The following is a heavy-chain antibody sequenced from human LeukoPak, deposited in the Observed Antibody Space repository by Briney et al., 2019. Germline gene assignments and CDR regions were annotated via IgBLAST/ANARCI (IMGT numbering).Heavy chain of an antibody. CDR3: AVTTTTVKAPSDY. D-gene: IGHD4-17*01. CDR1: GFTFSSYA. V-gene: IGHV3-30-3*01. Sequence: PGRSLRLSCAASGFTFSSYAMHWVRQAPGKGLEWVAVISYDGSNKYYADSVKGRFTISRDNSKNTLYLQMNSLRAEDTAVYYCAVTTTTVKAPSDYWGQGTLVTVSS. CDR2: ISYDGSNK. J-gene: IGHJ4*02.